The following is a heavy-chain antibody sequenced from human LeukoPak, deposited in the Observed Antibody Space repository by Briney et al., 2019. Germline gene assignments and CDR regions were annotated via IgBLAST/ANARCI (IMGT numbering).Heavy chain of an antibody. Sequence: GGSLRLPCAASGFTFNHAWLSGVRQAPGKGLEWVGRIKSKTDGGPTDYAAAVKGRFTISRDDSKNTLYLQMNSLKTEDTAVYYCTTDPSYYHDSSGYYYFDYWGQGTLVTVSS. D-gene: IGHD3-22*01. CDR1: GFTFNHAW. CDR2: IKSKTDGGPT. CDR3: TTDPSYYHDSSGYYYFDY. J-gene: IGHJ4*02. V-gene: IGHV3-15*01.